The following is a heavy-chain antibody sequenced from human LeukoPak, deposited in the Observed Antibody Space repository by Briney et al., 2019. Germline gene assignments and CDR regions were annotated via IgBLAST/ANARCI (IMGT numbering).Heavy chain of an antibody. V-gene: IGHV3-11*01. CDR1: GFTFSDYY. J-gene: IGHJ4*02. CDR2: ISTSGSTT. Sequence: PGGSLRLSCAASGFTFSDYYMNWIRQAPGMGLEWVSCISTSGSTTYYADSVKGRFTVSRDNAKNSLSLQMNSLRDEDTAVYYCTTYSSSSGGIDYWGRGTLVTVSS. CDR3: TTYSSSSGGIDY. D-gene: IGHD6-6*01.